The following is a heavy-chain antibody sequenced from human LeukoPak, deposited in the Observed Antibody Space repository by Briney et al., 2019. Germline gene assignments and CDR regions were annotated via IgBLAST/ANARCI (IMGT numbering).Heavy chain of an antibody. CDR2: ISWNSGSI. CDR3: AKDIAASDIVATTGLDY. V-gene: IGHV3-9*01. CDR1: GFTFDDYA. D-gene: IGHD5-12*01. Sequence: ALRLSCAASGFTFDDYAMHWVRQAPGKGLEWVSGISWNSGSIGYADSVKGRFTISRDNAKNSLYLQMNSLRAEDTALYYCAKDIAASDIVATTGLDYWGQGTLVTVSS. J-gene: IGHJ4*02.